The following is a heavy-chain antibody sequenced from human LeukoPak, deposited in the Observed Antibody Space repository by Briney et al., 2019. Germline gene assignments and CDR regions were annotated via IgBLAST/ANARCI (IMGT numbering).Heavy chain of an antibody. CDR1: GGSISSGDYY. V-gene: IGHV4-30-4*01. CDR2: IYYSGST. Sequence: SETLSLTCTVSGGSISSGDYYWSWIRQPPGKGLEWIGYIYYSGSTYYNPSLKSRVTISVDTSKNQFSLKLSSVTAADTAVYYCARDPSVTTHNYYGMDVWGRGTTVTVSS. CDR3: ARDPSVTTHNYYGMDV. J-gene: IGHJ6*02. D-gene: IGHD4-17*01.